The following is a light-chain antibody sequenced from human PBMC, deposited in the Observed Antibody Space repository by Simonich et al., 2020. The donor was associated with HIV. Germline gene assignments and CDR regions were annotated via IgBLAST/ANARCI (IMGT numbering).Light chain of an antibody. CDR1: SGINVITDR. V-gene: IGLV5-45*01. CDR2: YKADSDK. CDR3: MIWHSSAWV. J-gene: IGLJ3*02. Sequence: QAVLTQPASLSASPGASASLTCTLRSGINVITDRVYWYQQKPGSPPQYLLRYKADSDKQQGSGVPSRFSGSKDASANAGILLISGLQSEDEADYYCMIWHSSAWVFGGGTKLTVL.